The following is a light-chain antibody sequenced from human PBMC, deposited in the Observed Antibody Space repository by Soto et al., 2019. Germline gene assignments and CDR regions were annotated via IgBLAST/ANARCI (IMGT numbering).Light chain of an antibody. V-gene: IGKV3D-15*01. J-gene: IGKJ5*01. CDR2: GAS. Sequence: EIVMTQSPATLSVSPGERATLSCRASQSVNNNLAWYQQKVGQAPRLLIYGASTRATGVPARFSGSGSGTEFTLTISSLQSEDLAVYYCQQYNNWPPITFGQGTRLEIK. CDR1: QSVNNN. CDR3: QQYNNWPPIT.